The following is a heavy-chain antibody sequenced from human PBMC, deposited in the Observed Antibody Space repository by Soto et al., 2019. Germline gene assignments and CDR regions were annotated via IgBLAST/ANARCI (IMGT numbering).Heavy chain of an antibody. V-gene: IGHV1-18*01. CDR1: GYTFSSYG. Sequence: QVQLVQSGAEVKKPGASVNVSCKTSGYTFSSYGVTWVRQAPGQGLEWMGWISGYNGNTNYAQKFQGRLTVTTDTSTSTAYMELRSLRSDDTAVYYCVTRGDYFDYWGQGTLVTVSS. J-gene: IGHJ4*02. CDR2: ISGYNGNT. D-gene: IGHD2-2*01. CDR3: VTRGDYFDY.